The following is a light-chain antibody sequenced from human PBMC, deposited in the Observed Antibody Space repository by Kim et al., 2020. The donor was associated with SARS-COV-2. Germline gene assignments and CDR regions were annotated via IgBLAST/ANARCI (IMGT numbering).Light chain of an antibody. CDR1: SGHSSYA. J-gene: IGLJ3*02. CDR3: QTWATGIRV. CDR2: VNNDGSH. V-gene: IGLV4-69*01. Sequence: QPVLTQSPSASASLGASVNLTCTLSSGHSSYAIAWHQLQTEKGPRYLMKVNNDGSHNKGDGIPDRFSGSSSGAERYLTISSLQSEDEADYYCQTWATGIRVFGGGTQLTVL.